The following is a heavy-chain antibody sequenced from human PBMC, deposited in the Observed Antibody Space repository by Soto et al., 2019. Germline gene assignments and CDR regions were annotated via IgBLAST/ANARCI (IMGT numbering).Heavy chain of an antibody. D-gene: IGHD4-4*01. CDR3: ARRGYSNFRWFDP. J-gene: IGHJ5*02. Sequence: GESLKISCKGSGYSFTSYWISWVRQMPGKGLEWMGRIDPSDSYTNYSPSFQGHVTIPADKSISTAYLQWSSLKASDTAMYYCARRGYSNFRWFDPWGQGTLVTVSS. V-gene: IGHV5-10-1*01. CDR1: GYSFTSYW. CDR2: IDPSDSYT.